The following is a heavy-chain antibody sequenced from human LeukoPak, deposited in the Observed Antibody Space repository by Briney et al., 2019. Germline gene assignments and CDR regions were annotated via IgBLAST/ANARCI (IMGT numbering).Heavy chain of an antibody. J-gene: IGHJ5*02. Sequence: SQTLSLTCAISGDSVSRQSPSRGLEWLGRTYYRSKWYNDYAVSVKSRITINPDTSKNQFSLQLNSVTPEDTAVYYCARVHCSSGSCYNWFDPWGQGTLVTVSS. CDR1: GDSVSR. D-gene: IGHD2-15*01. V-gene: IGHV6-1*01. CDR3: ARVHCSSGSCYNWFDP. CDR2: TYYRSKWYN.